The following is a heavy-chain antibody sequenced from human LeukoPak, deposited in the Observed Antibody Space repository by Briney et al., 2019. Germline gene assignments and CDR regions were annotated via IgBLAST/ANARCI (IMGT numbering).Heavy chain of an antibody. CDR2: IYSGGST. V-gene: IGHV3-53*01. D-gene: IGHD4-11*01. Sequence: GGSLRLSCAASGFTVSSNYMSWVRQAPGKGLEWVSVIYSGGSTYYADSMKGRFTISRDNSKNTLYLQMNSLRAEDTAVYYCARDDYSHYYGMDVWGQGTTVTVSS. J-gene: IGHJ6*02. CDR1: GFTVSSNY. CDR3: ARDDYSHYYGMDV.